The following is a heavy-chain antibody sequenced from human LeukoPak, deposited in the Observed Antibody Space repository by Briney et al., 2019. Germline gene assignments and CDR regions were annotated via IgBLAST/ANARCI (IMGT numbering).Heavy chain of an antibody. CDR2: ISTYTGYS. CDR3: AKNSSGGYSDY. D-gene: IGHD6-19*01. V-gene: IGHV1-18*01. Sequence: ASVKVSCKASGYTFTSSGISWVRQAPGQGLEWMGWISTYTGYSKYAQNLQGRVTMTADTSTSTAYMELSSLRSDDTAVYYCAKNSSGGYSDYWGQGTWSPSPQ. J-gene: IGHJ4*02. CDR1: GYTFTSSG.